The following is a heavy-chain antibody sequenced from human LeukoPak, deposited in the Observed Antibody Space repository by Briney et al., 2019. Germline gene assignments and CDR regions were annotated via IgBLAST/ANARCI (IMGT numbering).Heavy chain of an antibody. J-gene: IGHJ4*02. CDR1: GFTFSTYQ. CDR2: ISNVGSNE. Sequence: GRSLRLCCAASGFTFSTYQMHWVRQAPGKGLGWVAVISNVGSNEYYADSVKGRFTMSRENSKNTLYLQMDSLRAEDTAVYYCASLVTGTDRFDYWGQGTLVTVSS. CDR3: ASLVTGTDRFDY. V-gene: IGHV3-30*04. D-gene: IGHD1-7*01.